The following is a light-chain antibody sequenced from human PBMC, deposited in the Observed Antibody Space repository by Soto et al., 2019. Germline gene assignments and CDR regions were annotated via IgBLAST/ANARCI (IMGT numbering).Light chain of an antibody. CDR3: CSYAGSIYV. J-gene: IGLJ1*01. CDR2: DVS. V-gene: IGLV2-11*01. Sequence: QSALTQPRSVSGSPGQSVTISCTGTSSDVGGYNYVSWYQQHPGKAPKLMIYDVSKRPSGVPDRFSGSKSGNTASLTISGIQAEDEADYYCCSYAGSIYVFGTGTKVTVL. CDR1: SSDVGGYNY.